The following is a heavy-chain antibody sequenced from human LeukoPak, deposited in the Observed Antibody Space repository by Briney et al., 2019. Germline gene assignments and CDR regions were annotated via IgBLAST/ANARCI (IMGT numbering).Heavy chain of an antibody. J-gene: IGHJ3*02. CDR2: IIPIFGTA. CDR3: ARVDNSGYDWGAFDI. V-gene: IGHV1-69*05. CDR1: GGTFSSYA. Sequence: ASVKVSCKASGGTFSSYAISWVRQAPGQGLEWMGGIIPIFGTANYAQKFQGRVTITTDESTSTAYMELSSLRSEDTAVYYCARVDNSGYDWGAFDIWGQGTMVTVSS. D-gene: IGHD5-12*01.